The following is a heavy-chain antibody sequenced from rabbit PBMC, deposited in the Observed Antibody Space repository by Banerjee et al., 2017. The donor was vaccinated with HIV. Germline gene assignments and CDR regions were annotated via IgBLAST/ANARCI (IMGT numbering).Heavy chain of an antibody. D-gene: IGHD4-1*01. CDR1: GFTLSSYW. Sequence: QEQLEESGGDLVKPEGSLTLTCKASGFTLSSYWMWWVRQAPGKGLEWIACINTISGDTVYATWAKGRFTISKASWTTVTLQMTSLTAADTASYFCARDLAGVIGWNFNLWGPGTLVTVS. CDR2: INTISGDT. J-gene: IGHJ4*01. V-gene: IGHV1S45*01. CDR3: ARDLAGVIGWNFNL.